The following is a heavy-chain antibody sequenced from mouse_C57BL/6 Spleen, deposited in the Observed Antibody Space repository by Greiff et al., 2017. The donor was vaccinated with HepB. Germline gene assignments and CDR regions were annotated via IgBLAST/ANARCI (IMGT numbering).Heavy chain of an antibody. Sequence: VKLQQPGAELVKPGASVKLSCKASGYTFTSYWMQWVKQRPGQGLEWIGEIDPSDSYTNYNQKFKGKATLTVDTSSSTAYMQLSSLTSEDSAVYYCAGAYYYGSSSAWFAYWGQGTLVTVSA. D-gene: IGHD1-1*01. J-gene: IGHJ3*01. V-gene: IGHV1-50*01. CDR3: AGAYYYGSSSAWFAY. CDR1: GYTFTSYW. CDR2: IDPSDSYT.